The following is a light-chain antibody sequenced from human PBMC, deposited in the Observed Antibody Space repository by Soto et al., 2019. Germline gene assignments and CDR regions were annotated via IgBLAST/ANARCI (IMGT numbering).Light chain of an antibody. CDR2: DAS. CDR3: QQRSNWPPKLT. V-gene: IGKV3-11*01. Sequence: EIVLTQSPGTLSLSPVERATLSCMARESVSSNYLAWYQQKPGQAPRLLIYDASNRATGIPARFSGSGSGTDFTLTISSLEPEDFAVYYCQQRSNWPPKLTFGGGTKVDIK. J-gene: IGKJ4*01. CDR1: ESVSSNY.